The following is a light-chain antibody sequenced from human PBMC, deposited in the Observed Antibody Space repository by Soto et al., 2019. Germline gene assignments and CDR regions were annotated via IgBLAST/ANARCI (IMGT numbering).Light chain of an antibody. V-gene: IGLV1-44*01. CDR1: ISNIASNT. CDR2: SND. J-gene: IGLJ1*01. CDR3: ASWDDRLNGNV. Sequence: QSVLTQPPSSSGTPGQRVTVSCSGSISNIASNTVNWYQQLPGTAPKLLIYSNDQRPSGVPDRFSASKSGTSASLAISGLQSEDEADYYCASWDDRLNGNVFGTGTKVTVL.